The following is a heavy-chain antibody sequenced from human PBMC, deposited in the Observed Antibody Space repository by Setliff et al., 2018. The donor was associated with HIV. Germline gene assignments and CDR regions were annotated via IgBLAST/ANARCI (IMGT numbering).Heavy chain of an antibody. CDR3: ARQYRDYDSSGYSEVFGTVDY. CDR2: LYYTGST. CDR1: GFSISSRYY. Sequence: PSETLSLTCDVSGFSISSRYYWGWIRQPPGKGLEWIGSLYYTGSTYYNPSLKNRVTISVDTSKNPFSLKLSSVTAADTAVYYCARQYRDYDSSGYSEVFGTVDYWGQGTLVTVSS. J-gene: IGHJ4*02. D-gene: IGHD3-22*01. V-gene: IGHV4-38-2*01.